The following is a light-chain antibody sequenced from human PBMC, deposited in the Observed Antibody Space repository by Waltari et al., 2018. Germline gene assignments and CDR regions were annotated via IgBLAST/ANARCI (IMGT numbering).Light chain of an antibody. CDR2: EVS. Sequence: QSALTQPPSASGSPGQSVTISCTGTSSDVGVYNYVSWYQQHPGKAPKLMIYEVSKRPAGVPDRVSGSKSGNTASLTVSGLQAEDEADYYCSSYAGSNNLVVGGGTKLTVL. V-gene: IGLV2-8*01. CDR1: SSDVGVYNY. J-gene: IGLJ2*01. CDR3: SSYAGSNNLV.